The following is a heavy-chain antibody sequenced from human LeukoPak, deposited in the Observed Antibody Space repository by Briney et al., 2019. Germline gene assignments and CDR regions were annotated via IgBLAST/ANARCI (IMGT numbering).Heavy chain of an antibody. J-gene: IGHJ4*02. V-gene: IGHV4-38-2*01. CDR3: ARLTSSNRGLMITHDY. CDR1: GYSISTGDY. D-gene: IGHD3-10*01. CDR2: IYFSGIT. Sequence: PSETLSLTCDVSGYSISTGDYWDWIRQPPGEGLEWIGSIYFSGITYYNPSLKSRVTISADMSENQFSLRLSSVTAADSAVYYCARLTSSNRGLMITHDYWGQGTLVSVSS.